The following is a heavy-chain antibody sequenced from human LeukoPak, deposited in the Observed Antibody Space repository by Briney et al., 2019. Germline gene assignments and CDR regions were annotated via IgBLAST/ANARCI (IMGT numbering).Heavy chain of an antibody. V-gene: IGHV3-30*18. CDR3: AKDARRYGCDYTFDY. CDR2: ISYDESNK. D-gene: IGHD4-11*01. CDR1: GFTFSNFG. J-gene: IGHJ4*02. Sequence: PGRSLRLSCAAPGFTFSNFGMHWVRQTPGKGLEWVAFISYDESNKYYVDSVKGRFTISRDNSKNTLYLAMNSLRAEDTAVYYCAKDARRYGCDYTFDYWGQGTLVTVSS.